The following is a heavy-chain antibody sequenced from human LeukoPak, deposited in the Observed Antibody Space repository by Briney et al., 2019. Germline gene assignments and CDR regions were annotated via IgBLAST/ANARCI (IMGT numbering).Heavy chain of an antibody. Sequence: GGSLRLSCAASGFTFSSYWMNWVRQGPGGRLEWVANISPDGSGEYYRDSVRGRFSISRDNAKESLYLQMNNVRADDSGIYYCSGRDSSRNPWAYWGQGTQVSVS. CDR3: SGRDSSRNPWAY. J-gene: IGHJ4*02. D-gene: IGHD2-2*01. CDR2: ISPDGSGE. CDR1: GFTFSSYW. V-gene: IGHV3-7*02.